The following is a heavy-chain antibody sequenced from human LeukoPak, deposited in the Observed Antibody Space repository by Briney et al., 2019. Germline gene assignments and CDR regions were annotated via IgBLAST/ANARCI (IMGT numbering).Heavy chain of an antibody. J-gene: IGHJ6*03. CDR3: AGRGSGYPHYCYYMDV. CDR2: ISSSGSTI. CDR1: GFTFSSYE. Sequence: GGSLRLSCAASGFTFSSYEMNWVRQAPGKGLEWVTYISSSGSTIYYADSVKGRFTISRDNAKNSLYLQMNSLRAEDTAVYYCAGRGSGYPHYCYYMDVWGRGTTVTISS. V-gene: IGHV3-48*03. D-gene: IGHD3-22*01.